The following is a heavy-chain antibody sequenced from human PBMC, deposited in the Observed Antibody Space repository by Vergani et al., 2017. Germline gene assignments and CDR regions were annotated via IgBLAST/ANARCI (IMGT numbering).Heavy chain of an antibody. D-gene: IGHD5-24*01. CDR3: AKGLGEMATISEENYFDG. CDR1: GFTFSDYY. Sequence: VQLVESGGGLVKPGGSLRLSCAASGFTFSDYYMSWIRQAPGKGLEWVSYMSSSGSTIYYADSVKGRFTISRDNAKNSLYLQMNSLRAEDTAVYYCAKGLGEMATISEENYFDGWGQGTLVTVSS. J-gene: IGHJ4*02. V-gene: IGHV3-11*01. CDR2: MSSSGSTI.